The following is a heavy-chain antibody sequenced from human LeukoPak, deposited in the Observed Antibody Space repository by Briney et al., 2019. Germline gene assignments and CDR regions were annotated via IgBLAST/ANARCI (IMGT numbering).Heavy chain of an antibody. CDR3: AKDTFRAASSQFDS. CDR1: GFTFSSYA. V-gene: IGHV3-23*01. D-gene: IGHD6-13*01. Sequence: TGGSLRLSCTASGFTFSSYAMGWVRQAPGKGLEWVSGISGSGSSTYYADSVKGRFTVSRDNSRDTLYLQMSSLRAEDTAIYYCAKDTFRAASSQFDSWGLGTLVTVSS. J-gene: IGHJ4*02. CDR2: ISGSGSST.